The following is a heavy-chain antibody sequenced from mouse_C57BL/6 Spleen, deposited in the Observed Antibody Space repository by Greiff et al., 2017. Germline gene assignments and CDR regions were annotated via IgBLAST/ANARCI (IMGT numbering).Heavy chain of an antibody. V-gene: IGHV1-76*01. D-gene: IGHD1-3*01. CDR2: IYPGSGST. CDR3: ARGEVYDSWFAY. J-gene: IGHJ3*01. CDR1: GYTFTDYY. Sequence: VQLQQSGAELVRPGASVKLSCKASGYTFTDYYITWVKQRPGQGLEWIARIYPGSGSTYYNEKFKGKATLTAEKSSSTAYMQLSSLTSEDSAVYVCARGEVYDSWFAYWGQGTLVTGSA.